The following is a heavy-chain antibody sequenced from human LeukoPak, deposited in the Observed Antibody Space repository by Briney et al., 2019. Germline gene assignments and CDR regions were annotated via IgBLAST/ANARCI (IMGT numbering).Heavy chain of an antibody. CDR1: GGSISGSSYH. D-gene: IGHD5-18*01. CDR2: INYSWHT. CDR3: APTYSYTRGGYDY. J-gene: IGHJ4*02. Sequence: SETLSLTCTVSGGSISGSSYHWGWIRQPPGKGLEWIGSINYSWHTYYNPALESRVTISVDSSKNQFSLKVTSVTAADTALYYCAPTYSYTRGGYDYWGPGTLVTVSS. V-gene: IGHV4-39*01.